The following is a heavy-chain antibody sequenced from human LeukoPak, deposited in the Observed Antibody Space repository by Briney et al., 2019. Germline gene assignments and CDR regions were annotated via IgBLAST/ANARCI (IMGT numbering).Heavy chain of an antibody. CDR1: GGSISSGGYY. CDR2: IYYSGST. Sequence: SQTLSLTCTASGGSISSGGYYWSWIRQHPGKGLEWIGYIYYSGSTYYNPSLKSRVTISVDTSKNQFSLKLSSVTAADTAVYYCARGIDRMVRGVISFDPWGQGTLVTVSS. J-gene: IGHJ5*02. CDR3: ARGIDRMVRGVISFDP. D-gene: IGHD3-10*01. V-gene: IGHV4-31*03.